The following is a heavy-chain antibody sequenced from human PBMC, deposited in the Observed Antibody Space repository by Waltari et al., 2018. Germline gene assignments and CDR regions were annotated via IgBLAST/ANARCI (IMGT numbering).Heavy chain of an antibody. CDR3: LRGANYASFRVDH. V-gene: IGHV1-2*02. Sequence: VQLVQSGAEVKEPGASVKVSCEASGYTFSDYYIHWVRQAPGQGLEWMGWINPNGGGTIYAQKFQDRVTMTRDTSIRTVYMELSRLTSDDTAVFYCLRGANYASFRVDHWGQGTLITVSS. CDR1: GYTFSDYY. J-gene: IGHJ4*02. CDR2: INPNGGGT. D-gene: IGHD3-16*01.